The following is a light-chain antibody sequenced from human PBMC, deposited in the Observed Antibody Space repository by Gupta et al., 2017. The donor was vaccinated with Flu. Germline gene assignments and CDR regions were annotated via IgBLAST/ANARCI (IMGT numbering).Light chain of an antibody. J-gene: IGLJ2*01. CDR3: SSYTSSSTLL. CDR1: SSDVGGYNY. V-gene: IGLV2-14*03. Sequence: SSDVGGYNYVSWYQQHPGKAPKLMIYDVSNRPSGVSNRFSGSKSGNTASLTISGLQAEDEADYFCSSYTSSSTLLFGGGTKLTVL. CDR2: DVS.